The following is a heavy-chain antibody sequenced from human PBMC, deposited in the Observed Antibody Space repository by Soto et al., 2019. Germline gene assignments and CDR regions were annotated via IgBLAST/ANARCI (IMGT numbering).Heavy chain of an antibody. CDR3: ARHFGSGSYYSLSYYYYGMDV. J-gene: IGHJ6*02. Sequence: SETLSLTCTVSGGSISSSSYYWGWIRQPPGKGLEWIGSIYYSGSTYYNPSLKSRVTISVDTSKNQSSLKLSSVTAADTAVYYCARHFGSGSYYSLSYYYYGMDVWGQGTTVTVSS. CDR1: GGSISSSSYY. D-gene: IGHD3-10*01. V-gene: IGHV4-39*01. CDR2: IYYSGST.